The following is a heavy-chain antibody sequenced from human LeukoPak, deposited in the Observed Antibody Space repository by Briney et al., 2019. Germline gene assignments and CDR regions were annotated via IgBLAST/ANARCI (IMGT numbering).Heavy chain of an antibody. V-gene: IGHV3-7*01. CDR1: GFTFSSYW. CDR3: ARAAGTGDFDY. D-gene: IGHD6-13*01. Sequence: GGSLRLSCAASGFTFSSYWMSWVRQAPGKGLKWVANIKQDGSEKYYVDSVKGRFTISRDNAKNSLYLQMNSLRAEDTAVYYCARAAGTGDFDYWGQGTLVTVSS. J-gene: IGHJ4*02. CDR2: IKQDGSEK.